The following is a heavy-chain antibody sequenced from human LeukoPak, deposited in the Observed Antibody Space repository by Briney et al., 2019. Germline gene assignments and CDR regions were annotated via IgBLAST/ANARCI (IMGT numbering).Heavy chain of an antibody. CDR2: ISAYNGNT. Sequence: VASVKVSCKASGYTFTSYGISWVRQAPGQGLEWMGWISAYNGNTNYAQKLQGRVTMTTDTSTSTAYMELRSLRSDDTAVYYCARDQTYDSSGYYYRPLNYWGQGTRVTVSS. V-gene: IGHV1-18*01. J-gene: IGHJ4*02. CDR1: GYTFTSYG. CDR3: ARDQTYDSSGYYYRPLNY. D-gene: IGHD3-22*01.